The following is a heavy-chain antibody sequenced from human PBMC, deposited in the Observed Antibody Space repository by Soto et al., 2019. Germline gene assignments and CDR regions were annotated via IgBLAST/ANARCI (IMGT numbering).Heavy chain of an antibody. D-gene: IGHD3-10*01. CDR3: ATHPGRLAYYYGMDV. CDR2: IYPGDSDT. CDR1: GYSFTSYW. Sequence: PGESLKISCKGSGYSFTSYWIGWVRQMPGKGLEWMGIIYPGDSDTRYSPSFQGQVTISADKSISTAYLQWSSLKASDTATYYCATHPGRLAYYYGMDVWGQGTTVTVSS. J-gene: IGHJ6*02. V-gene: IGHV5-51*01.